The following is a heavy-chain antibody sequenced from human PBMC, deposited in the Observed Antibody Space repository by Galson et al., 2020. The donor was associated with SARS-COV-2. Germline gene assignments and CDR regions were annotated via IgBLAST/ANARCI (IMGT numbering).Heavy chain of an antibody. CDR2: ISYDGSNK. V-gene: IGHV3-30*04. J-gene: IGHJ4*02. Sequence: GGSLRLSCAASGFTFSSYAMHWVRQAPGKGLEWVAVISYDGSNKYYADPVKGRFTISRDNSKNTLYLQMNSLRAEDTAVYYCARAHSGSYYGVLDYWGQGTLVTVSS. CDR1: GFTFSSYA. D-gene: IGHD1-26*01. CDR3: ARAHSGSYYGVLDY.